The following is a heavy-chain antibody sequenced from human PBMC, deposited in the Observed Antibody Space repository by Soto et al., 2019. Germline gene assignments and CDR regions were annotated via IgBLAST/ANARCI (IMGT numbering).Heavy chain of an antibody. J-gene: IGHJ4*02. CDR3: ARPGGRFLEWFPFDY. CDR1: GGPFSSYA. CDR2: IIPIFGTA. Sequence: QVQLVQSGAEVKKPGSSVKVSCKASGGPFSSYALSWVRQAPGQGLAWMGGIIPIFGTANYAQKFQGRVTITADESTSTAYMELSSLRSEDTAVYDCARPGGRFLEWFPFDYWGQGTLVTVSS. D-gene: IGHD3-3*01. V-gene: IGHV1-69*01.